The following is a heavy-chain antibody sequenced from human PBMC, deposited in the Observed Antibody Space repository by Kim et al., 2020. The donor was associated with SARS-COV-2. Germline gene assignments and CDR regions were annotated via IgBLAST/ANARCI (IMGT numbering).Heavy chain of an antibody. D-gene: IGHD1-1*01. CDR3: ATWKSRAFDY. Sequence: GGSLRLSCAASGFAFSSYAMTWVRQAPGKGLEWVSTISGSGGDTYYADSVKGRFTISRDNSKNTLYLQMNSLRAEDTAVYYCATWKSRAFDYWGQGTLVTVSS. J-gene: IGHJ4*02. V-gene: IGHV3-23*01. CDR2: ISGSGGDT. CDR1: GFAFSSYA.